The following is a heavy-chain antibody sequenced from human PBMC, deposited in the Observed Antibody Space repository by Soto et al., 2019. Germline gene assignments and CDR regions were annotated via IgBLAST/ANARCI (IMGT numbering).Heavy chain of an antibody. D-gene: IGHD1-1*01. J-gene: IGHJ4*02. CDR2: ILYNGCT. Sequence: PSGSLALACTACGGTVKSLGVSWGWTRRSPGQGLGWTGNILYNGCTYFTPSLKSRVTISADTSKNHFSLKLRSVTVADTDVYSCAGVITGTQSYFDFWGQGSLVPSPQ. CDR3: AGVITGTQSYFDF. CDR1: GGTVKSLGVS. V-gene: IGHV4-39*02.